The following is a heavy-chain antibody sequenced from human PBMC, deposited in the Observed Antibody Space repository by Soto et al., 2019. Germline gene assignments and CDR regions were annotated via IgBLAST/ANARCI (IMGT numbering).Heavy chain of an antibody. CDR1: GFPVSSNY. CDR2: IYSGGST. J-gene: IGHJ2*01. D-gene: IGHD2-15*01. Sequence: GGSLRLSCATSGFPVSSNYMSWVRQAPGKGLEWVSVIYSGGSTHYADSVKGRFTISRDNSKNTLYLQMNSLRAEDTAVYYCARSSRGGNAGYFDLWGRGTLVTVSS. CDR3: ARSSRGGNAGYFDL. V-gene: IGHV3-53*01.